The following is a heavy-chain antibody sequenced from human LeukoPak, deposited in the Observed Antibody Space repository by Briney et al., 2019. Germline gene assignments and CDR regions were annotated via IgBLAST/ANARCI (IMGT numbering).Heavy chain of an antibody. J-gene: IGHJ4*02. CDR3: ARVSSSWPYYFDY. CDR1: GGTFSSYA. V-gene: IGHV1-69*13. D-gene: IGHD6-13*01. CDR2: IIPIFGTA. Sequence: GASVTVSCKASGGTFSSYAISWVRQAPGQGLEWMGGIIPIFGTANYAQKFQGRVTITADESTSTAYMELSSLRSEDTAVYYCARVSSSWPYYFDYWGQGTLVTVSS.